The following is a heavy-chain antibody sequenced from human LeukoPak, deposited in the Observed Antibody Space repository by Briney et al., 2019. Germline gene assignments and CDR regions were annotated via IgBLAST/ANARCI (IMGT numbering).Heavy chain of an antibody. D-gene: IGHD3-22*01. CDR3: ARDPRDRYYDSSGYYYLDY. CDR1: GYTFTSYY. CDR2: INPSGGST. V-gene: IGHV1-46*01. J-gene: IGHJ4*02. Sequence: ASVNVSCKASGYTFTSYYMHWVRQAPGQGLEWMGIINPSGGSTSYAQKFQGRVTMTRDTSTSTVYMELSSLRSEDTAVYYCARDPRDRYYDSSGYYYLDYWGQGTLVTVSS.